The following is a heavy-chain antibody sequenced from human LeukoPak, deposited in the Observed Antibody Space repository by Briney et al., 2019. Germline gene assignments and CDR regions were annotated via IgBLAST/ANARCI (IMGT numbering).Heavy chain of an antibody. CDR1: GGSFSNYA. J-gene: IGHJ3*02. V-gene: IGHV1-69*05. CDR2: IIPIFGTA. CDR3: AKDRASSSWSRDAFDI. Sequence: SVKVSCKASGGSFSNYAISWVRQAPGQGLEWMGGIIPIFGTANYAQKFQGRVTITTDESTSTVYMEVSSVRFEDTAVYYCAKDRASSSWSRDAFDIWGQGTVVTVSS. D-gene: IGHD6-13*01.